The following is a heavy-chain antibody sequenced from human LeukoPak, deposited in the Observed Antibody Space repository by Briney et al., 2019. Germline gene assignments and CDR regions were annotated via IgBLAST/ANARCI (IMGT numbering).Heavy chain of an antibody. CDR3: ARHFAGPGTYTPYFGMDV. CDR2: IYYSGST. D-gene: IGHD3-3*01. V-gene: IGHV4-59*08. CDR1: GGSISPYY. Sequence: SETLSLTCTASGGSISPYYWSWIRQPPGKGLEWVGYIYYSGSTSYNPSLKSRVTISVDTSKNQFSLKLSSVTAADTAVYYCARHFAGPGTYTPYFGMDVWGQGATVTVSS. J-gene: IGHJ6*02.